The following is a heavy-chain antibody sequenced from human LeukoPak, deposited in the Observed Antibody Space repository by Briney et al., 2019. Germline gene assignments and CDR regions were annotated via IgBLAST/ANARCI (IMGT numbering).Heavy chain of an antibody. V-gene: IGHV3-30*18. CDR1: GFTFSSYG. CDR2: ISYDGSNK. CDR3: AKGLEDIVVVPAAPTRASGGMDV. D-gene: IGHD2-2*01. Sequence: PGGSLRLSCAASGFTFSSYGMHWVRQAPGKGLEWVAVISYDGSNKYYADSVKGRFTISRDNSKNTLYLQMNSLRAEGTAVYYCAKGLEDIVVVPAAPTRASGGMDVWGKGTTVTVSS. J-gene: IGHJ6*04.